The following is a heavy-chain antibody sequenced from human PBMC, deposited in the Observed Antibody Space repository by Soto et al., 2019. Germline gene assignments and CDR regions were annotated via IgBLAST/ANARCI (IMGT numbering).Heavy chain of an antibody. CDR3: ARDGREASGMDV. D-gene: IGHD1-26*01. J-gene: IGHJ6*02. V-gene: IGHV4-59*11. Sequence: XETLSLTCTVSGLSISSHYWSWVRQAPGKGLEWIGHIYYRGSTSYNPSLRSRSTISVDTSNNQFSLKLNSVTTADTAVYYCARDGREASGMDVWGQGTKVTVS. CDR1: GLSISSHY. CDR2: IYYRGST.